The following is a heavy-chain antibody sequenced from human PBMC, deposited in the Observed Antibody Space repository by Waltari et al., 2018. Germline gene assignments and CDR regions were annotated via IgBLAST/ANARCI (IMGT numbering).Heavy chain of an antibody. J-gene: IGHJ5*02. CDR3: ARDRVGATRRGWFDP. CDR2: INPNSGGT. D-gene: IGHD1-26*01. CDR1: GYTFTGYS. Sequence: QVQLVQSGAEVKKPGASVKVSCTASGYTFTGYSTHWVRLAPGQWLEGMGWINPNSGGTNYAQKFQGRVTMTRDTSISTAYMELSRLRSDDTAVYYCARDRVGATRRGWFDPWGQGTLVTVSS. V-gene: IGHV1-2*02.